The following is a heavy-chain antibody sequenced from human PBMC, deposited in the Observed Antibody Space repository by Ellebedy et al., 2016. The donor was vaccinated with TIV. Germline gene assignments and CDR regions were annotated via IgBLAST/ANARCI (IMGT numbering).Heavy chain of an antibody. D-gene: IGHD6-13*01. CDR2: ISFNSGSI. Sequence: GGSLRLSCAASGFTFDNYAMHWVRQAPGKGLEWVSGISFNSGSIGYADSVKGRFTISRDNAKNSLYLQMDSLRAEDTALYYCVKDKGEGYSSNWYYFDLWGQGTLVTVSS. J-gene: IGHJ4*02. CDR3: VKDKGEGYSSNWYYFDL. V-gene: IGHV3-9*01. CDR1: GFTFDNYA.